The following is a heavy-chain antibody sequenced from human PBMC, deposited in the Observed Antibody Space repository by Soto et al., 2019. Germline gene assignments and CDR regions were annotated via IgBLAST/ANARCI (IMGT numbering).Heavy chain of an antibody. CDR1: GYTFTSYY. V-gene: IGHV1-46*03. D-gene: IGHD2-2*01. Sequence: ASVKVSCKASGYTFTSYYMHWVRQAPGQGLEWMGIINPSGGSTSYAQKFQGRVTMTRDTSTSTVYMELSSLRSEDTAVYYCARGFLVVVPAAARGAFDIWGQGTMVTVS. CDR3: ARGFLVVVPAAARGAFDI. CDR2: INPSGGST. J-gene: IGHJ3*02.